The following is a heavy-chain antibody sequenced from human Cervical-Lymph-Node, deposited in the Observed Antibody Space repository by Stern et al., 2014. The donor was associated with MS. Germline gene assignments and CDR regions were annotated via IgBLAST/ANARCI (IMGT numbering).Heavy chain of an antibody. Sequence: QVQLVQESGPGLVRPSQTLSLTCTVSGASISSGRYYWSWIRQHPGKGLEWVGYIYYSGTTYFSPSLKSRLSMSIDTSKNQFSLNLSSVTAADTAVYYCARSGDFNWFDPWGQGTLVTVSS. CDR3: ARSGDFNWFDP. J-gene: IGHJ5*02. CDR2: IYYSGTT. V-gene: IGHV4-31*03. D-gene: IGHD2-21*02. CDR1: GASISSGRYY.